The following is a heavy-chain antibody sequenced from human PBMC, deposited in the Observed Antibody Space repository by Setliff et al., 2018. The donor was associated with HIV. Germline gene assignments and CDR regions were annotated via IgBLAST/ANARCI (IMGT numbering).Heavy chain of an antibody. CDR1: GYTFTSYY. CDR2: INPSGGST. Sequence: ASVKVSCKASGYTFTSYYMHWVRQAPGQGLEWMGIINPSGGSTSYAQKFQGRVTMTRLTVAKDTSKNQVVLTMTNMDPVDTATYYCARVSGRYGSGSHPFDYWGQGARVTVSS. J-gene: IGHJ4*02. CDR3: ARVSGRYGSGSHPFDY. V-gene: IGHV1-46*01. D-gene: IGHD3-10*01.